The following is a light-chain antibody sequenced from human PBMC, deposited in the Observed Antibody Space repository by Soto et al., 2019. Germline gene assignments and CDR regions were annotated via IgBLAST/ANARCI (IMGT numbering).Light chain of an antibody. J-gene: IGKJ1*01. Sequence: EIVLTQSPATLSLSPGERATLSRIASQSVGSSLAWYQQKLGQAPRLLIYAASDRATGIPGRFSGSGSGTDFTLIISSLEPEDFAFYYCQQGNTWPWTFGQGTKVDIK. CDR3: QQGNTWPWT. CDR1: QSVGSS. V-gene: IGKV3-11*01. CDR2: AAS.